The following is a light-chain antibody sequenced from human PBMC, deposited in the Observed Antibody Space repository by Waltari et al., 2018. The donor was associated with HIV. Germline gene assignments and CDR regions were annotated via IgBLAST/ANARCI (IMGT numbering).Light chain of an antibody. V-gene: IGKV1-6*01. J-gene: IGKJ2*01. Sequence: AIQMPQPPSSLSASIGDRVTITCRASQDIIDDLGWFQQRPGKAPKLLIYPASVLESGVPSRFSGSGSGTDFTLTISSLQPEDFATYYCLQDHTYPYTFGQGTKLEIK. CDR1: QDIIDD. CDR2: PAS. CDR3: LQDHTYPYT.